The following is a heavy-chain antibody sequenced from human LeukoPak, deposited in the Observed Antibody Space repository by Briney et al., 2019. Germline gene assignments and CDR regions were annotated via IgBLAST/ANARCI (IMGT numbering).Heavy chain of an antibody. CDR3: AKGRGTAVTSAANY. CDR1: GFTFSSYD. D-gene: IGHD4-17*01. J-gene: IGHJ4*02. CDR2: ISGSGDNT. Sequence: GGSLRLSCAASGFTFSSYDMSWVRQAPGKGLEWVSSISGSGDNTYYADSVKDRFSISRDNSKTTVSLQMNSLRAEDTAVYYCAKGRGTAVTSAANYWGQGTLVTVSS. V-gene: IGHV3-23*01.